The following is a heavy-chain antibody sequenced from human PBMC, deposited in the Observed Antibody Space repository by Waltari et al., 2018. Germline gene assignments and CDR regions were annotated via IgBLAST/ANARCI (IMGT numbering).Heavy chain of an antibody. CDR2: IYYSGST. J-gene: IGHJ6*03. Sequence: QVQLQESGPGLVKPSQPLSLTCPVSGVSIISGNYYCSFVHPPPRKALEWIGYIYYSGSTYYNPSLKSRVTISVDTSKKQVSLKLSSVTDADTAVYYCARGAPFGYYYYYMEVWGKGT. CDR1: GVSIISGNYY. D-gene: IGHD3-16*01. V-gene: IGHV4-30-4*08. CDR3: ARGAPFGYYYYYMEV.